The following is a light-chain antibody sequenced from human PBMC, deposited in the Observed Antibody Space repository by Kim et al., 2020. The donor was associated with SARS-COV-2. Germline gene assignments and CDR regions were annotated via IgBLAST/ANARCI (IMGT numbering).Light chain of an antibody. CDR2: SDT. Sequence: SYELTQPPSVSVAPGKTARITCGGDNIGNEHVHXYQQKPGQAPVLVISSDTDRPSGIPERFSGSNSGNTATLTISRVEAGDEADYYCQVWDARSDLGVFG. CDR1: NIGNEH. V-gene: IGLV3-21*04. CDR3: QVWDARSDLGV. J-gene: IGLJ3*02.